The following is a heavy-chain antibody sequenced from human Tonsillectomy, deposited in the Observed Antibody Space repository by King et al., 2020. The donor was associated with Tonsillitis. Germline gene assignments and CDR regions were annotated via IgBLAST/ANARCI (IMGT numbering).Heavy chain of an antibody. D-gene: IGHD3-10*01. V-gene: IGHV1-69*01. Sequence: VQLVESGAEVKKPGSSVKVSCKASGGTFSSYAISWVRQAPGQGLEWMGGIIPMFDTPSYAQKFQGRVRITAEESTSTAYMELSSLRSEDTALYYCASDNGFGSGTYNITGYWGQGTLVTVSS. J-gene: IGHJ4*02. CDR2: IIPMFDTP. CDR1: GGTFSSYA. CDR3: ASDNGFGSGTYNITGY.